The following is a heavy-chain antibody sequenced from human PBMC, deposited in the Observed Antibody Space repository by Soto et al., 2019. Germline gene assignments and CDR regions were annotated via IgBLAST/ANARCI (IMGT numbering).Heavy chain of an antibody. CDR1: GFTFSSYA. D-gene: IGHD2-2*01. Sequence: PGGFLRLSCAASGFTFSSYAMSWVRQAPGKGLEWVSAISGSGGSTYYADSVKGRFTISRDNSKNTLYLQMNSLRAEDTAVYYCAKGRPGDIVVVPAAQFDYWGQGTLVTVSS. J-gene: IGHJ4*02. V-gene: IGHV3-23*01. CDR2: ISGSGGST. CDR3: AKGRPGDIVVVPAAQFDY.